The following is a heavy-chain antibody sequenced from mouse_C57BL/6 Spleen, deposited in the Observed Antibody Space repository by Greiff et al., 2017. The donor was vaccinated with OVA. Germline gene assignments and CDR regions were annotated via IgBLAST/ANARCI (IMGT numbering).Heavy chain of an antibody. V-gene: IGHV3-6*01. CDR1: GYSITSGYY. CDR2: ISYDGSN. Sequence: EVQLQQSGPGLVKPSQSLSLTCSVTGYSITSGYYWNWIRQFPGNKLEWMGYISYDGSNNYNPSLKNRISITRDTSKNQFFLKLNSVTTEDTATYYCARVGYSNSQAWCAYWGQGTLVTVSA. D-gene: IGHD2-5*01. J-gene: IGHJ3*01. CDR3: ARVGYSNSQAWCAY.